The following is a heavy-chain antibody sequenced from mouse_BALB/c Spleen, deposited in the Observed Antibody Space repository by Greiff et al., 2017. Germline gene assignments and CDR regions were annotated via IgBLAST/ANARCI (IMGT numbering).Heavy chain of an antibody. CDR1: GFAFSSYD. V-gene: IGHV5-12-1*01. CDR2: ISSGGGST. J-gene: IGHJ4*01. Sequence: DVKLVESGGGLVKPGGSLKLSCAASGFAFSSYDMSWVRQTPEKRLEWVAYISSGGGSTYYPDTVKGRFTISRENAKNTLYLQMSSLKSEDTAMYYCARQGRYDAMDEWGQGTSVTVAS. CDR3: ARQGRYDAMDE.